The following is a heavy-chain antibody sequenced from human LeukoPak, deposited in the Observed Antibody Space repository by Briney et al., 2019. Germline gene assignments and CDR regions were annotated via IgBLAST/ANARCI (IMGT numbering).Heavy chain of an antibody. CDR1: GFTFSSYA. Sequence: GGSLRLPCAASGFTFSSYAMSWVRQAPGKGLEWVAVISYDGSNKYYADSVKGRFTISRDNSKNTLYLQMNSLRAEDTAVYYCAKVGMGLLLNAFDIWGQGTMVTVSS. J-gene: IGHJ3*02. CDR3: AKVGMGLLLNAFDI. V-gene: IGHV3-30*18. D-gene: IGHD3-3*01. CDR2: ISYDGSNK.